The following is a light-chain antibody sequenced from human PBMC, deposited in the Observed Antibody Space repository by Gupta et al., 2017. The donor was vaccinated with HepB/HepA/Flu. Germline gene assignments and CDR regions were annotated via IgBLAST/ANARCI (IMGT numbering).Light chain of an antibody. J-gene: IGKJ2*04. Sequence: IVLPQSPGTLSLSPGERATLSCRASQSVSSSYLAWYQQKPGQAPRLLIYGASSRATGIPARISGSGSGTDYTLIISRLEAEDFAVYYCQKYGRPPLCRFGQGTKLEVK. CDR1: QSVSSSY. CDR2: GAS. V-gene: IGKV3-20*01. CDR3: QKYGRPPLCR.